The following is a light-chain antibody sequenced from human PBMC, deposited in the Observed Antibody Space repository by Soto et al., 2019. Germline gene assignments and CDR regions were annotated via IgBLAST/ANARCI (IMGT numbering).Light chain of an antibody. CDR3: QQTYSFPRT. CDR2: IAS. CDR1: QSITNY. J-gene: IGKJ1*01. V-gene: IGKV1-39*01. Sequence: DIQVTQSPSSLSASVADRVTITCRARQSITNYLNWYQQKPGRAPKLLIDIASSLQSCVPARFSGSGFGTAFTLTISSLQPEYFATYYCQQTYSFPRTFVQGTRVEIK.